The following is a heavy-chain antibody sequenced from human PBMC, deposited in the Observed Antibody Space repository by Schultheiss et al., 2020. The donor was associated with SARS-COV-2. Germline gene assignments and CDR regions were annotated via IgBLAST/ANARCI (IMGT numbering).Heavy chain of an antibody. CDR1: GFTFSSYG. Sequence: GESLKISCAASGFTFSSYGMHWVRQAPGKGLEWVAVIWYDGSNKYYADSVKGRFIISRDNSKNTLYVEMNSLRAEDTAVYHCARDRSPLGDYNAYFDYWGQGTLVTVSS. J-gene: IGHJ4*02. CDR3: ARDRSPLGDYNAYFDY. CDR2: IWYDGSNK. V-gene: IGHV3-33*08. D-gene: IGHD4-17*01.